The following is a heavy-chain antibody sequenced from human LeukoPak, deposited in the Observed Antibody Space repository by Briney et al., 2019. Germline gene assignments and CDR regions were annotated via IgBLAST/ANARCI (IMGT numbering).Heavy chain of an antibody. Sequence: PGRSLRLSCAASGFTFTSYGMHWVRQASGKGLEWVGRIRNKANGYATAYAASVKGRFTISRDDSKNTAYLQMNSLKIEDTAVYYCTSRTVVGISDPFFPWGQGTLVTVSS. J-gene: IGHJ1*01. CDR3: TSRTVVGISDPFFP. D-gene: IGHD6-19*01. CDR1: GFTFTSYG. CDR2: IRNKANGYAT. V-gene: IGHV3-73*01.